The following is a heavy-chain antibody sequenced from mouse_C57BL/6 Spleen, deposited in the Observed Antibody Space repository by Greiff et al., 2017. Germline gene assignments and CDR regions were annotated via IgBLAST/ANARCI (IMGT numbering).Heavy chain of an antibody. J-gene: IGHJ3*01. Sequence: VQLKQSGPELVKPGASVKISCKASGYTFTDYYINWLKQSHGKSLEWIGDINPNNGGTSYNQKFKGKATLTVDTSSSTAYIELRSRTSTDSAVYYYSGNYYYGRAYWGQGTLVTVSA. D-gene: IGHD1-1*01. CDR2: INPNNGGT. V-gene: IGHV1-26*01. CDR3: SGNYYYGRAY. CDR1: GYTFTDYY.